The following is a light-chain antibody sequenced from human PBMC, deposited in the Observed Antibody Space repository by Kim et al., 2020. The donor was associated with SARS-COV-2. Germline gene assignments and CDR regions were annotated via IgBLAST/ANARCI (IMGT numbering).Light chain of an antibody. CDR1: NIGSKG. CDR2: YDS. Sequence: SYELTQPPSVSVAPGKTARIPCGGNNIGSKGVHWYRQKPGQAPVLVIYYDSDRPSGIPERFSGSNSGNTATLTISRVEAGDEADYYCQVWDSTTNNYVFG. V-gene: IGLV3-21*04. CDR3: QVWDSTTNNYV. J-gene: IGLJ1*01.